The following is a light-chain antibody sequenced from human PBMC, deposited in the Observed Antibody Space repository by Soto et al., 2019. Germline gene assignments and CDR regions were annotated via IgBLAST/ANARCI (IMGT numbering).Light chain of an antibody. CDR3: QQYGSSPVT. V-gene: IGKV3-20*01. CDR2: GAS. J-gene: IGKJ1*01. Sequence: TQSPSTLPASVGDRVTITCRASQSIGRWLAWYQQKPGQAPRLLIYGASSRATGIPDRFSGSGSGTDFTLTISRLEPEDFAVYYCQQYGSSPVTFGQGTKV. CDR1: QSIGRW.